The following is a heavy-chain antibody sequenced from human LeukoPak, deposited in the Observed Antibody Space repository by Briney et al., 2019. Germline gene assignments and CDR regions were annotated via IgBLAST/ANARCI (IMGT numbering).Heavy chain of an antibody. CDR1: GFTFDDYA. Sequence: AGGSLRLSCAASGFTFDDYAMHWVRQAPGKGLEWVSGISWNSGSIGYADSVKGRFTISRDNAKNSLYLQMNSLRAEDTALYYCAKASGPYYYDSSGYRFDYWGQGTLVTVSS. CDR2: ISWNSGSI. D-gene: IGHD3-22*01. CDR3: AKASGPYYYDSSGYRFDY. V-gene: IGHV3-9*01. J-gene: IGHJ4*02.